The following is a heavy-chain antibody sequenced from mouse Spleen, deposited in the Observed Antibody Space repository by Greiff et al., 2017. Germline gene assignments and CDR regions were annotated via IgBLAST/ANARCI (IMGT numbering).Heavy chain of an antibody. CDR2: ISSGGSYT. Sequence: EVMLVESGGGLVKPGGSLKLSCAASGFTFSSYAMSWVRQTPEKRLEWVATISSGGSYTYYPDSVKGRFTISRDNAKNTLYLQMSSLRSEDTAMYYCARPYGNYAWFAYWGQGTLVTVSA. CDR3: ARPYGNYAWFAY. D-gene: IGHD2-1*01. V-gene: IGHV5-9-1*01. CDR1: GFTFSSYA. J-gene: IGHJ3*01.